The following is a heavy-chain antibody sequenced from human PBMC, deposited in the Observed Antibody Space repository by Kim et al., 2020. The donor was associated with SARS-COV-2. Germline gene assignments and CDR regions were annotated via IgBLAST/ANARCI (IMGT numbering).Heavy chain of an antibody. D-gene: IGHD6-13*01. J-gene: IGHJ1*01. V-gene: IGHV3-33*01. CDR2: IWANGNNK. CDR1: GFPFSIHG. CDR3: ARGPAASSHDL. Sequence: GGSLRLSCAASGFPFSIHGMHWVRQAPGKGLEWLAVIWANGNNKKYLDSVKDRFTISRDNSRVRLYLEMTSLRVEDTAVYYCARGPAASSHDLWGQGTLVTVSS.